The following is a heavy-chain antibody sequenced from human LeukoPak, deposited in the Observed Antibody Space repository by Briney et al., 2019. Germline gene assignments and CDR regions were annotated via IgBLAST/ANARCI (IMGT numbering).Heavy chain of an antibody. V-gene: IGHV5-51*01. J-gene: IGHJ4*02. Sequence: GESLKISCKASGYTFTNYWIGWVRQIPGKGLEWRGIIYTGDSTTRYSPSFQGQVTISADKSINTAYLHWSSLKASDTAMYYCARSVGVVITTGYDYWGQGTLVTVSS. D-gene: IGHD3-22*01. CDR2: IYTGDSTT. CDR1: GYTFTNYW. CDR3: ARSVGVVITTGYDY.